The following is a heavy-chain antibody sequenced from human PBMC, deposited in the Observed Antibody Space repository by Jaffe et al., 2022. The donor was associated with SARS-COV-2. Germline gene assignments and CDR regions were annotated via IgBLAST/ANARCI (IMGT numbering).Heavy chain of an antibody. V-gene: IGHV3-53*01. CDR2: IYSGGST. CDR1: GFTVSSNY. D-gene: IGHD3-22*01. Sequence: EVQLVESGGGLIQPGGSLRLSCAASGFTVSSNYMSWVRQAPGKGLEWVSVIYSGGSTYYADSVKGRFTISRDNSKNTLYLQMNSLRAEDTAVYYCARAPYYYDSSGSGPLEDWGQGTLVTVSS. CDR3: ARAPYYYDSSGSGPLED. J-gene: IGHJ4*02.